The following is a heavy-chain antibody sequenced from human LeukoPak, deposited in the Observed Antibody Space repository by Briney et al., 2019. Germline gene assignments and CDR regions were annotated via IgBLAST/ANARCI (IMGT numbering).Heavy chain of an antibody. J-gene: IGHJ3*01. Sequence: GGSLRLSCAASGFTFPSYAMSWVRQAPGKGREWVSTIIASGVNTYYADSVKGRFTISRDDPKKTLYLQMNSLRADDTAVYYCAKGKVNHNGAFDVWGQGTMVAVSS. V-gene: IGHV3-23*01. CDR1: GFTFPSYA. CDR2: IIASGVNT. D-gene: IGHD2-8*01. CDR3: AKGKVNHNGAFDV.